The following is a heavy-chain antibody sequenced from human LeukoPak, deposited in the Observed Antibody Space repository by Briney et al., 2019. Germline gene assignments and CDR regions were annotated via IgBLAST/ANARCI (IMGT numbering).Heavy chain of an antibody. V-gene: IGHV3-23*01. CDR1: GFTFSSYS. CDR2: ISASGGST. J-gene: IGHJ4*02. CDR3: ARGYVDTAMVTGFDY. Sequence: GGSLRLSCAASGFTFSSYSMNWVRQVPGKGLEWVSGISASGGSTSYADSVRGRFTISRDNSKNTLYVQMNSLRDEDTAVYYCARGYVDTAMVTGFDYWGQGTLVTVSS. D-gene: IGHD5-18*01.